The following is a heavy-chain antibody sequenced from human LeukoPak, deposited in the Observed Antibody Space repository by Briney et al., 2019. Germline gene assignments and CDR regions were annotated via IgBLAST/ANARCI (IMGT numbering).Heavy chain of an antibody. V-gene: IGHV1-2*02. CDR3: AREVDITGEGEGHFDY. J-gene: IGHJ4*02. CDR2: INPNSGGT. Sequence: GASVKVSCKASGYAFTGYYMHWVRQAPGQGLEWMGWINPNSGGTNYAQKFQGRVTMTRDTSISTAYMELSRLRSDDTAVYYRAREVDITGEGEGHFDYWGQGTLVTVSS. CDR1: GYAFTGYY. D-gene: IGHD1-20*01.